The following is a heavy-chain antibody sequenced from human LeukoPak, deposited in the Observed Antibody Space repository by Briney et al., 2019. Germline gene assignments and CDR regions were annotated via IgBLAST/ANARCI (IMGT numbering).Heavy chain of an antibody. CDR3: AKGVAAGYYYYMDV. D-gene: IGHD6-13*01. V-gene: IGHV3-9*01. CDR2: ISWNSGSI. J-gene: IGHJ6*03. Sequence: PGRSLRLSCAASGFTFHYYAMHWVRQAPGKGLEWVSGISWNSGSIGYADSVKGRFTISRDNAKNSLYLQMNSLRAEDTALYYCAKGVAAGYYYYMDVWGKGTTVTVSS. CDR1: GFTFHYYA.